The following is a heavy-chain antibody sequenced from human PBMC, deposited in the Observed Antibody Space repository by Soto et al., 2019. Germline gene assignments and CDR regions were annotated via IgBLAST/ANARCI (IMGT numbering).Heavy chain of an antibody. Sequence: SETLSLTCTVSGGSISSYYWSWIRQPPGKGLEWIGYIYYSGSTNYNPSLKSRVTISVDMSKDQFSLKLSSVTAADTAVYYCARRYGPGFDYWGQGTLVTVSS. CDR1: GGSISSYY. J-gene: IGHJ4*02. CDR2: IYYSGST. CDR3: ARRYGPGFDY. D-gene: IGHD4-17*01. V-gene: IGHV4-59*08.